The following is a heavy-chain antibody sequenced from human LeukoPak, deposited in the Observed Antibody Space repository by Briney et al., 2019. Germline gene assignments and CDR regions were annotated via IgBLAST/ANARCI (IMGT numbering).Heavy chain of an antibody. J-gene: IGHJ5*01. V-gene: IGHV5-51*01. Sequence: PGESLKISCEASGYSFTNYWIGWVRHMPGKGLEWMGIIYPGDSDTRYRSSFQGQVTISADKSISIAYLQWSSLKASDTAIYYCARLNNWFDSWGQGTLVTVSS. CDR2: IYPGDSDT. CDR3: ARLNNWFDS. CDR1: GYSFTNYW.